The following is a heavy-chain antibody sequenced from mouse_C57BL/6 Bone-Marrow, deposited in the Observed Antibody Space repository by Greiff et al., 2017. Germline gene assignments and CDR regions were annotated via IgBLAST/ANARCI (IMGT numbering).Heavy chain of an antibody. Sequence: QVHVKQPGAELVRPGTSVKLSCKASGYTFTSYWMHWVQQRPGQGLEWIGVIDPSDSYTNYNQKFKGKATLTVDTSSSTAYMQLSSLTSEDSAVYYCARLRAFDYYGSSFDYWGQGTTLTVSS. J-gene: IGHJ2*01. CDR3: ARLRAFDYYGSSFDY. D-gene: IGHD1-1*01. CDR2: IDPSDSYT. CDR1: GYTFTSYW. V-gene: IGHV1-59*01.